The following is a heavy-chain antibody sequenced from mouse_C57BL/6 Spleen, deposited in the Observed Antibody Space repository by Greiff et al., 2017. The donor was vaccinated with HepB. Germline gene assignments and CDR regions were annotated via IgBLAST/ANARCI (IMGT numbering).Heavy chain of an antibody. J-gene: IGHJ4*01. CDR3: VRDGLLGAMDY. Sequence: EVKLVESGGGLVQPKGSLKLSCAASGFSFNTYAMNWVRQAPGKGLEWVARIRSKSNNYATYYADSVKDRFTISRDDSESMLYLQMNNLKTEDTAMYYCVRDGLLGAMDYWGQGTSVTVSS. CDR2: IRSKSNNYAT. CDR1: GFSFNTYA. D-gene: IGHD2-3*01. V-gene: IGHV10-1*01.